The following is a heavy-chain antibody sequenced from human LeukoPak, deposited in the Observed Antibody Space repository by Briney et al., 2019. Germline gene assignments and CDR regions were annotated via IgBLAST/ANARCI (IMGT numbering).Heavy chain of an antibody. V-gene: IGHV3-23*01. CDR2: ISGSGGST. CDR3: AREPIVVVVAATLGHS. CDR1: GFTFSSYA. Sequence: GGSLRLSCAASGFTFSSYAMSWVRQAPGKGLEWVSAISGSGGSTYYADSVKGRFTISRDNSKNTLYLQMNSLRAEDTAVYYCAREPIVVVVAATLGHSWGQGTLVTVSS. D-gene: IGHD2-15*01. J-gene: IGHJ4*02.